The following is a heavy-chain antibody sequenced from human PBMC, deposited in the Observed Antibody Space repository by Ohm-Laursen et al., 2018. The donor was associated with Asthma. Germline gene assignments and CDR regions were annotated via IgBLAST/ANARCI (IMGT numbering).Heavy chain of an antibody. V-gene: IGHV4-59*01. CDR3: ARDVYGDYGENYFDY. J-gene: IGHJ4*02. D-gene: IGHD4-17*01. CDR2: IYYSGST. Sequence: SDTLSLTCIVSGGSISSYYWSWIRQPPGKGLEWIGYIYYSGSTNYNPSLKSRVTISVDTSKNQFSLKLSSVTAADTAVYYCARDVYGDYGENYFDYWGQGTLVTVSS. CDR1: GGSISSYY.